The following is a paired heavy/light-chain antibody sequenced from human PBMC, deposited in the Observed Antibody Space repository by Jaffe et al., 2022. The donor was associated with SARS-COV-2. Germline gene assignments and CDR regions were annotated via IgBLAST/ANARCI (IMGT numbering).Heavy chain of an antibody. V-gene: IGHV1-18*01. Sequence: QIQLVQSGAEVKKPGASVKVSCKTSGYTFTSYAITWVRQAPGQGLEWMGWISAYKGHTKYAEKVQDRVSMTTDTSTSTAYMELRSLTSDDTAMYYCAVHYGSGSYYPYYFDYWGQGTLVTVSS. J-gene: IGHJ4*02. CDR3: AVHYGSGSYYPYYFDY. CDR2: ISAYKGHT. D-gene: IGHD3-10*01. CDR1: GYTFTSYA.
Light chain of an antibody. V-gene: IGKV1-12*01. J-gene: IGKJ1*01. Sequence: DIQMTQSPSSVSASVGDRVTITCRASQDINGWLVWYQQKSGQAPKLLIHGISTLQSGVPSRFSGSGSGTEFTLTISSLQPEDFATYYCQQANSFPQTFGQGTKVEIK. CDR2: GIS. CDR1: QDINGW. CDR3: QQANSFPQT.